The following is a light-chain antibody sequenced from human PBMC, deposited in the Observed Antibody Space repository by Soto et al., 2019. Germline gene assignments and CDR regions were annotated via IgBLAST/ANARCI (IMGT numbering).Light chain of an antibody. CDR2: LNSDGSH. Sequence: QAVVTQSPSASASLGASVKLTCTLSSGHSNYAIAWHQQQSEKCPLYLMKLNSDGSHSKGDGIPDRFSGSSSGAERYLTISILQSEDEADYYCQTWGYGIVVFGGGTK. CDR1: SGHSNYA. CDR3: QTWGYGIVV. V-gene: IGLV4-69*01. J-gene: IGLJ2*01.